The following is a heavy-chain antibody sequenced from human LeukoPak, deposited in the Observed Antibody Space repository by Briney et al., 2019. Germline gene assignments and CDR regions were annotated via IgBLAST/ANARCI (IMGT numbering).Heavy chain of an antibody. Sequence: PSQTLSLTCTVSGGSISSGGYYWSWIRQPPGKGLEWIGYIYHSGSTYYNPSLKSRVTISVDRSKNQFSLKLSSVTAADTAVYYCARDSHEVDYGDYPRWFDPWGQGTLVTVSS. D-gene: IGHD4-17*01. CDR3: ARDSHEVDYGDYPRWFDP. CDR1: GGSISSGGYY. V-gene: IGHV4-30-2*01. J-gene: IGHJ5*02. CDR2: IYHSGST.